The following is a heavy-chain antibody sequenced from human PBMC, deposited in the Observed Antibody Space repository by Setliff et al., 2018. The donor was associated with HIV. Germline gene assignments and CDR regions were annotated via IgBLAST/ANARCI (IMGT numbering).Heavy chain of an antibody. J-gene: IGHJ4*02. V-gene: IGHV4-39*07. D-gene: IGHD3-10*01. CDR3: ASDMRHLAPLGYYFDY. CDR1: GGSISSSSYY. Sequence: SETLSLTCTVSGGSISSSSYYWGWIRQPPGKGLEWIGSIYYSERTSYNPSLKSRVTISVDTSKNQFSLKLGSVTAADTAVYYCASDMRHLAPLGYYFDYWGQGTLVTVSS. CDR2: IYYSERT.